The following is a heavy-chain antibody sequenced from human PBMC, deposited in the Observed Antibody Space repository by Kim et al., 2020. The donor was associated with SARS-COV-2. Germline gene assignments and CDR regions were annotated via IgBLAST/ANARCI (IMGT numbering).Heavy chain of an antibody. CDR1: GGTFSSYA. Sequence: SVKVSCKASGGTFSSYAISWVRQAPGQGLEWMGGIIPIFGTANYAQKFQGRVTITADESTSTAYMELSSLRSEDTAVYYCARALMGYGSGSYYSYYYYGMDVWVQGTTVTVSS. J-gene: IGHJ6*02. V-gene: IGHV1-69*13. D-gene: IGHD3-10*01. CDR3: ARALMGYGSGSYYSYYYYGMDV. CDR2: IIPIFGTA.